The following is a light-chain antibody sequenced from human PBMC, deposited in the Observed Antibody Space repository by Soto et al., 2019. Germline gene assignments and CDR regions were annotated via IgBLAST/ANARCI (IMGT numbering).Light chain of an antibody. Sequence: QSALTQPASVSGSPGQSITISCTGTGNDVGGYKYVSWYQQHPGKVPKLMIFEVSNRPSGVSTRFSGSKSGNTASLNISGLQADDEAEYYCSSYTSSMSVVFGGGTKLTVL. CDR2: EVS. V-gene: IGLV2-14*01. J-gene: IGLJ2*01. CDR1: GNDVGGYKY. CDR3: SSYTSSMSVV.